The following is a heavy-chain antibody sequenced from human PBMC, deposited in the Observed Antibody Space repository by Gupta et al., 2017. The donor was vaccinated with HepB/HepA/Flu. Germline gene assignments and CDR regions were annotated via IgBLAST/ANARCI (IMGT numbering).Heavy chain of an antibody. V-gene: IGHV4-59*08. D-gene: IGHD3-10*01. CDR2: VYYSGNT. CDR1: GGSISSYY. CDR3: ASQRGGYFDD. J-gene: IGHJ4*02. Sequence: QVQLQESGPGLVKPSETLSLTCTVSGGSISSYYWSWIRQPPGKGLEYIGYVYYSGNTTFNPSLKSRVTISVDTSKNQLSLKVTSVTAANSATYYCASQRGGYFDDWGQGTLVTVSS.